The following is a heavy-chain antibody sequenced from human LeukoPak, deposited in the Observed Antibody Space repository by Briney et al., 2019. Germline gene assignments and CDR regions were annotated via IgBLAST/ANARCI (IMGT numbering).Heavy chain of an antibody. CDR2: ISPSGGST. J-gene: IGHJ4*02. V-gene: IGHV1-46*01. CDR1: GYTFTSNY. CDR3: ARRIWFGEPQFDY. Sequence: ASVKVSCKAFGYTFTSNYMHWVRQAPGQGPEWMGVISPSGGSTTYAQKFQGRVTLTRDTSINTAYMELSSLKSDDTAVYYCARRIWFGEPQFDYWGQGTLVTVSS. D-gene: IGHD3-10*01.